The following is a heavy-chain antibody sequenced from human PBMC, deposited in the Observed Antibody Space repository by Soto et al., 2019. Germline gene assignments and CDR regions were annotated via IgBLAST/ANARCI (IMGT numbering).Heavy chain of an antibody. CDR1: VYTFTSYY. D-gene: IGHD4-17*01. V-gene: IGHV1-46*01. Sequence: QVQLVQSGAEVKKPGASVKVSCKASVYTFTSYYMHWVRQAPGQGLEWMGIISPSGGSTSYAQKFQGRVTMTRDTSTSTVYMELSSLRSEDTAVYYCARQWAVTTQEYYYYGMDVWGQGTTVTVSS. CDR3: ARQWAVTTQEYYYYGMDV. CDR2: ISPSGGST. J-gene: IGHJ6*02.